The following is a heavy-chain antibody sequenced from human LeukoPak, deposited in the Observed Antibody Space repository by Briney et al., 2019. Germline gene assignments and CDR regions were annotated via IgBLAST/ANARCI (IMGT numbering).Heavy chain of an antibody. D-gene: IGHD6-13*01. V-gene: IGHV3-74*01. CDR1: GFAFSTNW. CDR2: ISTDARTI. Sequence: GGSLRLSCAASGFAFSTNWMHWVRQAPGKGLVWVSHISTDARTITYADFVKGRFTISRGNAKNTLYLQMNSLRAEDTVLYYCVRGQATAWGLDYWGQGTLVTVSS. J-gene: IGHJ4*02. CDR3: VRGQATAWGLDY.